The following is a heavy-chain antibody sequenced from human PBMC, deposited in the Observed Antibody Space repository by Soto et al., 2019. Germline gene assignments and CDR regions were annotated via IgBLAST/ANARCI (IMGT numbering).Heavy chain of an antibody. J-gene: IGHJ5*02. CDR3: ARLLTTKPPCWLVP. Sequence: LSLTCTVSGGSISSYYCSWIRQPPGKGLVWIGYIYYSGSTNYNPSLKSRVTISVDTSKNQFSLKLSSVTAADTAVYYCARLLTTKPPCWLVPWGQAALLTVSS. V-gene: IGHV4-59*08. CDR2: IYYSGST. D-gene: IGHD3-3*01. CDR1: GGSISSYY.